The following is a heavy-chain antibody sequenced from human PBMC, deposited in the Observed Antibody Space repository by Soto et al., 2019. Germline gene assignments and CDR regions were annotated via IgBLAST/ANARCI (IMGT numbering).Heavy chain of an antibody. J-gene: IGHJ1*01. CDR2: ISYDGSNK. V-gene: IGHV3-30-3*01. D-gene: IGHD6-13*01. CDR1: GFTFSSYA. CDR3: AREERLYSSSWPSYFQH. Sequence: QVQLVESGGGVVQPGRSLRLSCAASGFTFSSYAMHWVRQAPGKGLEWVAVISYDGSNKYYADSVKGRFTISRDNSKNTLYRQMNSVRAEDTAVYYCAREERLYSSSWPSYFQHWGQGTLVTVSS.